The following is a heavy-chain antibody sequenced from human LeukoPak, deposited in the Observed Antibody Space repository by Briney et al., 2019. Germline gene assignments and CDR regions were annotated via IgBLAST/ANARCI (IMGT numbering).Heavy chain of an antibody. CDR2: ISSDGSNK. CDR3: ARDCSSTSCD. Sequence: GGSLRLSCAASGFTFSSYAMHWVRQAPGKGLEWVAVISSDGSNKYYADSVKGRFTISRDNSKNTLYLQMNSLRAEGTAVYYCARDCSSTSCDWGQGTLVTVSS. D-gene: IGHD2-2*01. V-gene: IGHV3-30*04. J-gene: IGHJ4*02. CDR1: GFTFSSYA.